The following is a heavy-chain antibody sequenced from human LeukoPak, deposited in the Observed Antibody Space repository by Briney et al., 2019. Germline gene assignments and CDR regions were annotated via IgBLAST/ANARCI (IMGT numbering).Heavy chain of an antibody. CDR3: ARDASFNYDFWSSYRGYNWFDP. CDR1: GGSISSYY. CDR2: IYTSGST. J-gene: IGHJ5*02. D-gene: IGHD3-3*01. Sequence: KTSETLSLTCTVSGGSISSYYWSWIRQPAGKGLEWIGRIYTSGSTNYNPSLKSRVTMSVDTSKNQFSLKLSSVTAADTAVYYCARDASFNYDFWSSYRGYNWFDPWGQGTLVTVSS. V-gene: IGHV4-4*07.